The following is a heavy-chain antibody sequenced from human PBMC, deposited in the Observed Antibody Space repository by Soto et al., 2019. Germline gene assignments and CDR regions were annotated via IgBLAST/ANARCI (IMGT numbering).Heavy chain of an antibody. Sequence: GGSLRLSCAASGFTFSSYAMSWVRQAPGKGLEWVSAISGSGGSTYYADSVKGRFTISRDNSKNTLYLQMNSLRAEDTAVYYCAKFRGPEYCTNCDLYLDYWGQGTLVTVSS. J-gene: IGHJ4*02. V-gene: IGHV3-23*01. CDR3: AKFRGPEYCTNCDLYLDY. CDR1: GFTFSSYA. D-gene: IGHD2-8*01. CDR2: ISGSGGST.